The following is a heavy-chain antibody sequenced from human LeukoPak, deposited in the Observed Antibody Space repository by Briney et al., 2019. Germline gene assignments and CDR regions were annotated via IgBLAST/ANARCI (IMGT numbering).Heavy chain of an antibody. CDR1: GGSISSSSYY. J-gene: IGHJ4*02. V-gene: IGHV4-61*01. CDR3: ARATSTGDYFDY. D-gene: IGHD2-8*02. CDR2: IYYSGST. Sequence: SETLSLTCTVSGGSISSSSYYWSWIRQPPGKGLEWIAYIYYSGSTNYNPSLKSRVTISVDTSKNQFSLKLSSVTAADTAVYYCARATSTGDYFDYWGQGTLVTVSS.